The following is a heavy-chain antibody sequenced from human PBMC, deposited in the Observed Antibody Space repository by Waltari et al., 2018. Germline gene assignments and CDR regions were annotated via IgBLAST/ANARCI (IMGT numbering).Heavy chain of an antibody. V-gene: IGHV3-43*01. J-gene: IGHJ4*02. D-gene: IGHD3-22*01. CDR1: GFTFDDHT. CDR2: ISWDGGST. Sequence: EVQLVESGGVVVQPGGSLRLSCAASGFTFDDHTMHWVRQPPGQGLEWVSLISWDGGSTYYADSVKGRFTISRDNSKNSLYLQMNSLRTEDTALYYCAKDIRGYYYDSSGYPAGDWGQGTLVTVSS. CDR3: AKDIRGYYYDSSGYPAGD.